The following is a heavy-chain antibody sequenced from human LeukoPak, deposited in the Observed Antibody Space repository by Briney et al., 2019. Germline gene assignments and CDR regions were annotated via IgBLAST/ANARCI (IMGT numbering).Heavy chain of an antibody. J-gene: IGHJ6*02. D-gene: IGHD2-15*01. CDR3: ARASLARGTPFYFGMDV. CDR1: GGTFSSYA. V-gene: IGHV1-69*13. CDR2: IIPIFGTA. Sequence: ASVKVSCKASGGTFSSYAISWVRQAPGQGLEWMGGIIPIFGTANYAQNFQGRVTITADESSSTAFMELSSLRSEDTAVYYCARASLARGTPFYFGMDVWGQGTTVIVSS.